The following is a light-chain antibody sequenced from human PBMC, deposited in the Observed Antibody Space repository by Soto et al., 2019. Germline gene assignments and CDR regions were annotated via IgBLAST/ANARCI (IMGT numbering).Light chain of an antibody. J-gene: IGKJ2*01. CDR3: QQCNNWQYT. CDR1: QSIRSN. Sequence: EVVMTQSPATLSVSPGERATLSCRASQSIRSNLVWYQQKPGQAPRLLIYDASTRATGIPARFNGSGSGTEFTLIISSLQSEDFALYFCQQCNNWQYTFGHGTKLEI. CDR2: DAS. V-gene: IGKV3-15*01.